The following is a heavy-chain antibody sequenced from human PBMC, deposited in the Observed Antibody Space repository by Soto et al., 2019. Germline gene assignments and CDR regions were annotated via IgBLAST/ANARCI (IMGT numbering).Heavy chain of an antibody. J-gene: IGHJ5*02. CDR1: GFSFSSYG. D-gene: IGHD6-13*01. CDR2: IWDDGSNK. CDR3: ARGLSSYSSSSANWFDP. V-gene: IGHV3-33*01. Sequence: GGSLRLSCVASGFSFSSYGMHWVRQAPGRGLEWVALIWDDGSNKDYADSVRGRFTISRDNSKNTLYLEMNSLRVDDTGVYYCARGLSSYSSSSANWFDPWGQGALVTVSS.